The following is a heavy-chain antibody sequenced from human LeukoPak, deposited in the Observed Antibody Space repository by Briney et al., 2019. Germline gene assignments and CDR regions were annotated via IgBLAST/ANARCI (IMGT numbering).Heavy chain of an antibody. V-gene: IGHV3-7*05. J-gene: IGHJ4*02. CDR3: AREGYYGSGSQDY. CDR1: GFTFSSHW. D-gene: IGHD3-10*01. Sequence: PGGSLRLSCAASGFTFSSHWMSWVRQAPGKGLEWLANIKQDGSEKYYVDSVKGRFTISRDNAKNSLYLQMNSLRAEDTAVYYCAREGYYGSGSQDYWGQGTLVTVSS. CDR2: IKQDGSEK.